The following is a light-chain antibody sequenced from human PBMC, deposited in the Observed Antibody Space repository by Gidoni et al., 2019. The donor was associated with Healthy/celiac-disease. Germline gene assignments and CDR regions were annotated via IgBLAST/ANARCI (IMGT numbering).Light chain of an antibody. V-gene: IGKV3-15*01. CDR2: GAS. J-gene: IGKJ4*01. Sequence: EILMTQSPATLSVSPGERATLSCRASQSVNSNLAWYQQKPGQAHRLLIYGASTRATGIPDRFSGSGSGTEFTLTISSLQSEDFAVYYCQQYNNWPLTFGGGTKVEIK. CDR1: QSVNSN. CDR3: QQYNNWPLT.